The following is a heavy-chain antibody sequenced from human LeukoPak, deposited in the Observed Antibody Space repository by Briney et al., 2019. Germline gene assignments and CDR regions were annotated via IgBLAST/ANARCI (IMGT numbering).Heavy chain of an antibody. D-gene: IGHD6-13*01. V-gene: IGHV4-61*02. CDR1: GGSISSGSYY. CDR3: ARVDSINWYDSRGYFDY. CDR2: IYTSGST. J-gene: IGHJ4*02. Sequence: PSETLSLTCTVSGGSISSGSYYWSWIRQPAGKGLEWIGRIYTSGSTNYNPSLKSRVTLSVDTSKNQFSLNLSSVTAADTAVYYCARVDSINWYDSRGYFDYWGQGTLVTVSS.